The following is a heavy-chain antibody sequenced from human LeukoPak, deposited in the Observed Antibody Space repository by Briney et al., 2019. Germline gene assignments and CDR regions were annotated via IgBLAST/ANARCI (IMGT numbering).Heavy chain of an antibody. D-gene: IGHD3-3*01. J-gene: IGHJ4*02. CDR2: ISGSGGST. Sequence: GGSLRLSCAASGFTFSSYAMSWVRQAPGKGLEWVSAISGSGGSTYYADSVKGRFTISRDNSKNTLYLQMNSLRAEDTAVYYCAKDQDFWGGYYPDYWGQGTLVTVSS. CDR3: AKDQDFWGGYYPDY. V-gene: IGHV3-23*01. CDR1: GFTFSSYA.